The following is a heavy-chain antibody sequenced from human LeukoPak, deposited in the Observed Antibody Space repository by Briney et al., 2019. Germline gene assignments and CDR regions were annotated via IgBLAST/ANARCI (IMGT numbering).Heavy chain of an antibody. CDR1: GGSIGTYY. J-gene: IGHJ6*03. D-gene: IGHD3-16*02. Sequence: SETLSLTCTVSGGSIGTYYWSWIRQSPGKGLEWIGYIYVTGTRYNPYLQSRVTISVDRSRNQFFLKMSSVTAADTAVYYCARHNGGGIEDMDVWGKGTKVIVSS. CDR2: IYVTGT. CDR3: ARHNGGGIEDMDV. V-gene: IGHV4-59*08.